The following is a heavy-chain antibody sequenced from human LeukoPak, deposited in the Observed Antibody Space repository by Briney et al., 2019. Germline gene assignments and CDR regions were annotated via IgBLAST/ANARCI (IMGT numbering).Heavy chain of an antibody. CDR2: IYYSGST. CDR1: GGSISSGGYY. V-gene: IGHV4-31*03. D-gene: IGHD1-7*01. Sequence: SETLSLTCTVSGGSISSGGYYWSWIRQHPGKGLEWIGYIYYSGSTYYNPSLKSRVTISVDTSKNQFSLKLSSVTAADTAVYYCASINGAYNWNYRYYYYYMDVWGKGTTVTVSS. CDR3: ASINGAYNWNYRYYYYYMDV. J-gene: IGHJ6*03.